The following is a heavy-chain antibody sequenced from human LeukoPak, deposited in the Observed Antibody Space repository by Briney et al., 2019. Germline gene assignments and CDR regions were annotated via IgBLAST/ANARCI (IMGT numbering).Heavy chain of an antibody. V-gene: IGHV1-18*01. CDR2: ISVYNGNT. D-gene: IGHD3-22*01. J-gene: IGHJ4*02. CDR1: GYTFTSYG. CDR3: AGGDRSGYYFLDS. Sequence: ASVKVSCKASGYTFTSYGISWVRQAPGQGLEWMGWISVYNGNTDYAQKFQGRVTMTTDTSTITAYMELRSLRSDDTAVYYCAGGDRSGYYFLDSWGQGTLVTVSS.